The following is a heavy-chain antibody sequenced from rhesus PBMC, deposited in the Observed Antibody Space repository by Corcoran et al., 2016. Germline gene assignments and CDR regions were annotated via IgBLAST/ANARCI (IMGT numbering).Heavy chain of an antibody. J-gene: IGHJ4*01. Sequence: EVRLVESGGGLVQPGGSLRLSCAASGFTFSDYYMSWVRQAPGKGPAWVGFIRNKANGGTAEDAASVKGRFTISRDDSKSIASLQMNSLKTEDTAVYYCAREGSSSFSLDYWGQGVLVTVSS. CDR2: IRNKANGGTA. D-gene: IGHD6-43*01. CDR1: GFTFSDYY. V-gene: IGHV3-116*02. CDR3: AREGSSSFSLDY.